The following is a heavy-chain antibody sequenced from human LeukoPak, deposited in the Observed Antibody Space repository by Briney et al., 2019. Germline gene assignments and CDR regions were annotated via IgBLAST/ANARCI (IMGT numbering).Heavy chain of an antibody. CDR2: SYYHENT. Sequence: SETLSLTCTVSGGSISSSSDYWGWIRQAPGKGLEWIGSSYYHENTYYNSSLKSRVTISVDTSKNQFSLKLNSVTAADTAVYFCARRTYSAAYWKHFDYWGQGTLVTVSS. CDR1: GGSISSSSDY. J-gene: IGHJ4*02. D-gene: IGHD1-1*01. CDR3: ARRTYSAAYWKHFDY. V-gene: IGHV4-39*01.